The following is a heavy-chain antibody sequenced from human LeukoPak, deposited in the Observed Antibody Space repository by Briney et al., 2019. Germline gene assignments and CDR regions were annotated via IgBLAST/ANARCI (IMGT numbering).Heavy chain of an antibody. J-gene: IGHJ4*02. Sequence: GGSLRLSCAASKFTFSHYGMHWVRQAPGKGLEWVAVIWNDGSSQYYADSVKGRFTVSGDNSQSMLYLQMNSLRPEDTAVYYCAKDAQRGFDYSNSLENWGQGTLVTVSS. D-gene: IGHD4-11*01. V-gene: IGHV3-33*06. CDR1: KFTFSHYG. CDR2: IWNDGSSQ. CDR3: AKDAQRGFDYSNSLEN.